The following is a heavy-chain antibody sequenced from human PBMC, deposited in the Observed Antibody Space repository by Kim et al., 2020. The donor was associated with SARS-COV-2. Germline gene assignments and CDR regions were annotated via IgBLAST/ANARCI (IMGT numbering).Heavy chain of an antibody. D-gene: IGHD6-13*01. CDR2: IYYSGST. J-gene: IGHJ4*02. V-gene: IGHV4-31*03. CDR1: GGSISSGGYY. CDR3: ARDSSSGLIAAAGTRGFDY. Sequence: SETLSLTCTVSGGSISSGGYYWSWIRQHPGKGLEWIGYIYYSGSTYYNPSLKSRVTISVDTSKNQFSLKLSSVTAADTAVYYCARDSSSGLIAAAGTRGFDYWGQGTLVTVSS.